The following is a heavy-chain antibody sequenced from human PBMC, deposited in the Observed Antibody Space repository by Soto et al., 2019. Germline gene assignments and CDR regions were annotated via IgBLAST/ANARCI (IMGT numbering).Heavy chain of an antibody. Sequence: EVQLVESGGGLVQSGGSLRLSCAASGFTFSNFWMHWVRQAPGKGLVWVSRIYSDGSGTTYADSVKGRFTISRDNAKSTLYLQMNSLRAEDTAVYYCATLNSFGSDYWGRGTLVTVSS. CDR1: GFTFSNFW. V-gene: IGHV3-74*01. CDR3: ATLNSFGSDY. J-gene: IGHJ4*02. D-gene: IGHD5-18*01. CDR2: IYSDGSGT.